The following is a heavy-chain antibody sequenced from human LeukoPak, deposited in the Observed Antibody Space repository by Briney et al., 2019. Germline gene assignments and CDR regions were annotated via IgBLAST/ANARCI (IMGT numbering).Heavy chain of an antibody. CDR1: GASISSYS. J-gene: IGHJ2*01. Sequence: SETLSLTCTVSGASISSYSWSWIRQPPGKGLEWVGFIYHTGSTSYNPSLQSRVTISVDTSKKQFSLKLSSVTAADTAVYYCARYLAAGYFDLWGRGTLVTVSP. D-gene: IGHD6-25*01. V-gene: IGHV4-59*08. CDR2: IYHTGST. CDR3: ARYLAAGYFDL.